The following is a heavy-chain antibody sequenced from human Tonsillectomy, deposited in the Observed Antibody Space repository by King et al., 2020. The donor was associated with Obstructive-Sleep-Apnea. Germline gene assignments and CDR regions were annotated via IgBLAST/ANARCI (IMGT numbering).Heavy chain of an antibody. CDR1: GGSISSSSYY. Sequence: QLQESGPGLVKPSETLSLTCTVSGGSISSSSYYWGWIRQPPGKGLEWIGSIYYSGSTYYNPSLKSRVTISVDTSKHPFSLKLSSVTAADTAVYYCARDGDDYVWGSYRAFDYWGQGTLVTVSS. J-gene: IGHJ4*02. V-gene: IGHV4-39*07. CDR3: ARDGDDYVWGSYRAFDY. D-gene: IGHD3-16*02. CDR2: IYYSGST.